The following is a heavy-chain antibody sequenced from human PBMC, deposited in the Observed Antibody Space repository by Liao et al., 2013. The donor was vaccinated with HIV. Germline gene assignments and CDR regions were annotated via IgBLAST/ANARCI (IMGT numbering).Heavy chain of an antibody. CDR1: GGSISSNY. CDR2: MYTSGST. D-gene: IGHD5-24*01. Sequence: QVQLQESGPGLVKPSETLSLTCSVSGGSISSNYWSWIRQPAGKGPEWIGRMYTSGSTVYNPSLKSRVTISVDTSKNQFSLKVTSVTAADTAMYYCARGGDGYNRYYYYMDVWGKGTTVTVSS. V-gene: IGHV4-4*07. J-gene: IGHJ6*03. CDR3: ARGGDGYNRYYYYMDV.